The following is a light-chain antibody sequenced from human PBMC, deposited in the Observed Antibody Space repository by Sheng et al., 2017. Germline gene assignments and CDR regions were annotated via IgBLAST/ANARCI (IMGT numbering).Light chain of an antibody. CDR3: QQSYSSPPLT. V-gene: IGKV1-39*01. J-gene: IGKJ4*01. CDR2: SAS. Sequence: DIQMSQSPSSLSASVGDRVTITCRASQNINKYLNWYQQKPGKAPKLLIYSASTLHSGVPARFSGSGSETDYTLTISGLQPEDFVTYYCQQSYSSPPLTFGGGTKVEIK. CDR1: QNINKY.